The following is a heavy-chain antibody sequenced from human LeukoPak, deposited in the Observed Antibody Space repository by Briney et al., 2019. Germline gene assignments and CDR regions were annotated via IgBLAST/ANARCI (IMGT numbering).Heavy chain of an antibody. V-gene: IGHV4-59*11. Sequence: PSETLYLTCNVSGGSFSSHYWSWIRQPPGKGLEWIGYIYYSGGTNYNPSLKSRVTISVDTSKNQCTLKLSSVTAADTAVYYCPRVAAAGTSLWYYYYYIDVWGKGTAVTVPS. CDR1: GGSFSSHY. J-gene: IGHJ6*03. CDR2: IYYSGGT. D-gene: IGHD6-13*01. CDR3: PRVAAAGTSLWYYYYYIDV.